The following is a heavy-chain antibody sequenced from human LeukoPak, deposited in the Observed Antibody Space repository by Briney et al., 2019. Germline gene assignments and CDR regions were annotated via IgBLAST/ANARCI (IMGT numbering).Heavy chain of an antibody. CDR1: GFTFSSYS. J-gene: IGHJ3*02. CDR3: AKDLYAAQNAFDI. D-gene: IGHD2-8*01. CDR2: ISWNSGSI. V-gene: IGHV3-9*01. Sequence: PGGSLRLSCAASGFTFSSYSMNWVRQAPGKGLEWVSGISWNSGSIGYADSVKGRFTISRDNAKNSLYLQMNSLRAEDTALYYCAKDLYAAQNAFDIWGQGTMVTVSS.